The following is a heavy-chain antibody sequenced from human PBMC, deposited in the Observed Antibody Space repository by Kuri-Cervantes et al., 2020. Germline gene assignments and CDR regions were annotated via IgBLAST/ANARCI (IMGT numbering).Heavy chain of an antibody. CDR3: ASKRQVVVAATNYYYYGMDV. CDR1: GFTFSSYG. CDR2: ISYDGSNK. D-gene: IGHD2-15*01. J-gene: IGHJ6*02. V-gene: IGHV3-30*03. Sequence: GESLKISCAASGFTFSSYGMHWVRQAPGKGLEWVAVISYDGSNKYYADSVKGRFTISRDNSKNTLYLQMNSLRAEDTAVYYCASKRQVVVAATNYYYYGMDVWGQGTTVTVSS.